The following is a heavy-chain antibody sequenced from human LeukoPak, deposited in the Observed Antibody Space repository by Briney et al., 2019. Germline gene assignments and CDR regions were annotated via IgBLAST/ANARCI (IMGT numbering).Heavy chain of an antibody. CDR1: ENTFTRYY. D-gene: IGHD6-19*01. Sequence: GESLKISCKDSENTFTRYYFAWVRQMPGKGLELMGIIYPGDSQTRYRPSFQGQVTISADKSINTAYLQWSSLKASDTAMYYRARSSYSSGPFDIWGQGTMVTVSS. CDR3: ARSSYSSGPFDI. V-gene: IGHV5-51*01. CDR2: IYPGDSQT. J-gene: IGHJ3*02.